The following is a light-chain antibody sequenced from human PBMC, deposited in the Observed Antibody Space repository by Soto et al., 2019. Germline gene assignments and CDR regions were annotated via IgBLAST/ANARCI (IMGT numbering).Light chain of an antibody. CDR2: GPS. CDR3: HQYADYPQT. CDR1: QIVAKNY. Sequence: EIVLTQSPGTLSLSPGERATLSCRASQIVAKNYLAWYQQEPGQAPRLLIYGPSTRATGIPDRFSGSGSGTDLTLTISRLEPEDFAVYYCHQYADYPQTFGQGTKVEIK. J-gene: IGKJ1*01. V-gene: IGKV3-20*01.